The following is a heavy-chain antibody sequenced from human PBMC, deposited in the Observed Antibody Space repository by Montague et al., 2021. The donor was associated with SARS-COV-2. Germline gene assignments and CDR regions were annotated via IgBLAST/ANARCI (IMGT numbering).Heavy chain of an antibody. J-gene: IGHJ4*02. Sequence: SLRLSCAASGFTFGDYAMHWVRQAPGKGLEWVSGISWNSGSIGYADSVKGRFTISRDNAKNTLYLQMNSLRAEDTAVYYCARDAGGNFPTSFDYWGQGTLVTVSS. V-gene: IGHV3-9*01. D-gene: IGHD4-23*01. CDR2: ISWNSGSI. CDR3: ARDAGGNFPTSFDY. CDR1: GFTFGDYA.